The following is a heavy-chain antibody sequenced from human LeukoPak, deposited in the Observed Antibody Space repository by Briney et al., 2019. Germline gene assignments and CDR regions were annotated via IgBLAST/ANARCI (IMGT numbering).Heavy chain of an antibody. CDR1: GFTVSSSY. Sequence: GGSLRLSCAASGFTVSSSYMRWVRQAPGKGLEWVSIIYISGSTYYADSVKGRFTISRDNSKNTLYLQMNSLRAEDTAVYYCARDRAPYYFDSWGQGTLVSVSS. CDR3: ARDRAPYYFDS. V-gene: IGHV3-66*01. J-gene: IGHJ4*02. CDR2: IYISGST.